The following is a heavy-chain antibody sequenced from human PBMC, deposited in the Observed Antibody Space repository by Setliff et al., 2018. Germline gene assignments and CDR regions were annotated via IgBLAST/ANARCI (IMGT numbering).Heavy chain of an antibody. J-gene: IGHJ4*02. V-gene: IGHV1-2*02. D-gene: IGHD6-13*01. CDR3: AADGVSPMHW. CDR2: INPNSGGT. CDR1: GGTFSSYA. Sequence: ASVKVSCKASGGTFSSYAISWVRQAPGQGLEWMGWINPNSGGTNYAQKFQGRVTMTRDTSISTAYMELSSLTSDDTAVYYCAADGVSPMHWWGQGTRVTVSS.